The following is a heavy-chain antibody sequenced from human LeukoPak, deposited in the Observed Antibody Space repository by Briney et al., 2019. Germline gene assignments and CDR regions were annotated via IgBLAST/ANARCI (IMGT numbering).Heavy chain of an antibody. CDR1: GFTFSSYW. CDR3: ARDRNPYYYDSSTDAFDI. J-gene: IGHJ3*02. D-gene: IGHD3-22*01. CDR2: IKQDGSEK. V-gene: IGHV3-7*01. Sequence: GGSLRLSCAATGFTFSSYWMSWVRQAPGKGLEWVANIKQDGSEKYYVDSVKGRFTISRDNAKNSLYLQMDSLRAEDTAVYYCARDRNPYYYDSSTDAFDIWGQGTMVTVSS.